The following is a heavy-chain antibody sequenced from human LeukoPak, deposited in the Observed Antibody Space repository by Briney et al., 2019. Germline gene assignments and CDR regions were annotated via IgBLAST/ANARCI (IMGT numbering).Heavy chain of an antibody. D-gene: IGHD4-17*01. Sequence: PGGSLRLSCAASGFNFRAYAMNWVRQAPGKGLEWVSAISSGGGSTYYADSVRGWFTISRDNSKNTLYLQMHSLRVEDTAVYFCAKDIDYGDNGHFDYWGQGTLVTVSS. CDR1: GFNFRAYA. CDR2: ISSGGGST. J-gene: IGHJ4*02. V-gene: IGHV3-23*01. CDR3: AKDIDYGDNGHFDY.